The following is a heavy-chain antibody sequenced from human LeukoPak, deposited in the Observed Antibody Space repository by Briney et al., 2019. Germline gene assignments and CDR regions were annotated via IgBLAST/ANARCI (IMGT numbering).Heavy chain of an antibody. V-gene: IGHV3-23*01. CDR2: ISGSGGST. CDR1: GFTFSSYA. J-gene: IGHJ5*02. Sequence: PGGSLRLSCAASGFTFSSYAMSWVRQAPGKGLEWVSAISGSGGSTYYADSVKGRFTISRDNSKNTLYLQMNSLRAEDTAVYYCAKDRLAVGGPNCFAPWAQGTLVTVSS. D-gene: IGHD1-26*01. CDR3: AKDRLAVGGPNCFAP.